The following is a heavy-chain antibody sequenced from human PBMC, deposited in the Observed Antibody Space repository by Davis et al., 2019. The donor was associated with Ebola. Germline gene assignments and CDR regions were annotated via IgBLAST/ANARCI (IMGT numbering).Heavy chain of an antibody. CDR1: GFTFSNYY. J-gene: IGHJ4*02. CDR2: ISSSGSIT. V-gene: IGHV3-11*01. CDR3: ARAAPDYGNPNLVGGSDY. D-gene: IGHD3-16*01. Sequence: PGGSLRLSCAASGFTFSNYYMSWIRQAPGKGLEWVSYISSSGSITYHADSVKGRFTISRDNAKNSLHLQMNSLGAEDTAVYYCARAAPDYGNPNLVGGSDYWGQGTLVTVSS.